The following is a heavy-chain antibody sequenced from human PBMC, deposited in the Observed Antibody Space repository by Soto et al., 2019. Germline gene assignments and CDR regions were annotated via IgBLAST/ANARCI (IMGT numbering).Heavy chain of an antibody. D-gene: IGHD2-21*02. CDR3: PTQKDPYCGGDCYSPVDY. Sequence: QVHLVQSGAEVKKPGTSVKVFCKASGYTFTNFAIHWVRQAPGQRLEWMGWINGGNGHTKYSQKFQGRVAITRDTSASAAYMELSSLRSEDMGVYYCPTQKDPYCGGDCYSPVDYWGQGTLVTLSS. CDR2: INGGNGHT. V-gene: IGHV1-3*01. CDR1: GYTFTNFA. J-gene: IGHJ4*02.